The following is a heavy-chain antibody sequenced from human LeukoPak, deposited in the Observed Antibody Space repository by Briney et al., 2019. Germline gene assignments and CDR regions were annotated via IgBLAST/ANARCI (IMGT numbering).Heavy chain of an antibody. CDR1: GYSISSGYY. CDR3: VRSETIWYYFDY. Sequence: SETLSLTCTVSGYSISSGYYWGWIRQTPGKALEWIGNMYYRGSTYYNPSLNSRVSMSLDTSKNQFSLRLSSVTAADTAVYFCVRSETIWYYFDYWGQGRLVTVSS. J-gene: IGHJ4*02. D-gene: IGHD1-7*01. V-gene: IGHV4-38-2*02. CDR2: MYYRGST.